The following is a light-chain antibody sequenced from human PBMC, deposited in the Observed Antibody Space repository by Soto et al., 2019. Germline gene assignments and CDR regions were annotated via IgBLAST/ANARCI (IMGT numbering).Light chain of an antibody. Sequence: QPVLTQPPSASGTPGQRVTISWSGSSSNIGSNYVYWYQQLPGTAPKLLIYRNNQRPSGVPDRFSGSKSGTSASLAISGLRSEDEADYYCAAWDDSLSGWVFGGGTKLTVL. CDR1: SSNIGSNY. J-gene: IGLJ3*02. CDR2: RNN. CDR3: AAWDDSLSGWV. V-gene: IGLV1-47*01.